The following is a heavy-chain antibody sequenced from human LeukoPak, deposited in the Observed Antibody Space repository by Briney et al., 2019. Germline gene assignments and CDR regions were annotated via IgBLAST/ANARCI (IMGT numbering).Heavy chain of an antibody. CDR2: IYIGGST. CDR3: ARLGFVVPAVIFDY. Sequence: GGSLRLSCAASGFTVSSNYMSWVRQAPGKGLEWVSVIYIGGSTYYADSVKGRSTISRDISKNTLYLQMNSLRAEDTAMYYCARLGFVVPAVIFDYWGQGTLVTVSS. CDR1: GFTVSSNY. D-gene: IGHD2-2*02. V-gene: IGHV3-53*01. J-gene: IGHJ4*02.